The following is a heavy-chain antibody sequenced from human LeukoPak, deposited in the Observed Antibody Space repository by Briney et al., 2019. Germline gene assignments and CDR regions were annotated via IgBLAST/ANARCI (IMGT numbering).Heavy chain of an antibody. CDR2: IYHRGNT. CDR1: GDSIRSGYY. CDR3: ATLPDY. V-gene: IGHV4-38-2*02. J-gene: IGHJ4*02. Sequence: SETLSLTCTVSGDSIRSGYYWGWIRPPPGKGLEWIGSIYHRGNTFYNPSLESRVTISVDTSKNQFSLRVHSVTAADSAMYYCATLPDYWGQGTLVTVSS.